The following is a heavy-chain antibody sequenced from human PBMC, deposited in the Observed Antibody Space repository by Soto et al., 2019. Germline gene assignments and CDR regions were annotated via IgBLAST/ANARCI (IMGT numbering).Heavy chain of an antibody. CDR1: VFTFSDYY. CDR3: ARELLGTQNY. V-gene: IGHV3-11*06. J-gene: IGHJ4*02. CDR2: ISSSSSYT. D-gene: IGHD3-16*01. Sequence: VGSLRLSCASSVFTFSDYYMSCIRQAPGKGLEWVSYISSSSSYTNYADSVKGRFTISRDNAKNSLYLQMNSLRAEDTAVYYCARELLGTQNYLGQGTLVTVSS.